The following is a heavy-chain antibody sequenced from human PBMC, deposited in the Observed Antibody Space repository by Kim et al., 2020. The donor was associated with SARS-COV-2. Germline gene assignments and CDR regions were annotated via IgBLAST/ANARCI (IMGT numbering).Heavy chain of an antibody. CDR2: INAGNGNT. D-gene: IGHD3-9*01. J-gene: IGHJ2*01. V-gene: IGHV1-3*01. Sequence: ASVKVSCKASGYTFTSYAMHWVRQAPGQRLEWMGWINAGNGNTKYSQKFQGRVTITRDTSASTAYMELSSLRSEDTAVYYCARDCSYYDILTGYYRADWYFDLWGRGTLVTVSS. CDR1: GYTFTSYA. CDR3: ARDCSYYDILTGYYRADWYFDL.